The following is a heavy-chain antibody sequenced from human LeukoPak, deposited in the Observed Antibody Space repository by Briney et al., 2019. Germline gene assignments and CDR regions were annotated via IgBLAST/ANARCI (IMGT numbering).Heavy chain of an antibody. D-gene: IGHD5-12*01. CDR1: GFSFSSYA. V-gene: IGHV3-30*04. CDR3: ARAERSGYSGYDYGMDL. CDR2: ISYDGSNT. J-gene: IGHJ6*04. Sequence: GGSLRLSCAASGFSFSSYAMRWVRQAPGKGLEWVAVISYDGSNTYYADSVKGRFTISRDNSKNTLYLQMNSLRAEDTAVYYCARAERSGYSGYDYGMDLWGKGTTVTVSS.